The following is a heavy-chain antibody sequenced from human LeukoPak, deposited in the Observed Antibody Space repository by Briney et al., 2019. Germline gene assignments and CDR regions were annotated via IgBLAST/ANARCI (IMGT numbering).Heavy chain of an antibody. Sequence: GGSLRLSCAASGFTFSSYAMHWVRQAPGKGLEWVAVISYDGSNKYYADSVKGRFTISRDNSKNTLYLQMNSLRAEDTAVYYCAKRPGIAAAGHTNFDYWGQGTLVTVSS. CDR1: GFTFSSYA. J-gene: IGHJ4*02. CDR2: ISYDGSNK. V-gene: IGHV3-30-3*02. D-gene: IGHD6-13*01. CDR3: AKRPGIAAAGHTNFDY.